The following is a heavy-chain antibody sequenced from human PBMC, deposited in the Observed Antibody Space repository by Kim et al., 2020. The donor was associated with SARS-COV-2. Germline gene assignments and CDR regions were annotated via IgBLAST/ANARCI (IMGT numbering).Heavy chain of an antibody. CDR1: GFTFSSYA. Sequence: GGSLRLSCAASGFTFSSYAMSWVRQAPGKGLEWVSVISGSGGSTYYADSVKGRFSISRDNSNNILYLQMNSLRAEDTAVYYCAKDGDGDLIVVVPAAMVIWFDPWGQGTLVTVSS. J-gene: IGHJ5*02. D-gene: IGHD2-2*01. V-gene: IGHV3-23*01. CDR2: ISGSGGST. CDR3: AKDGDGDLIVVVPAAMVIWFDP.